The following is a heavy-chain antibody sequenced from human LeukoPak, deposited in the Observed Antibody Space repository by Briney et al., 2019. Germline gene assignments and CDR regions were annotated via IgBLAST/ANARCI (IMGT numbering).Heavy chain of an antibody. CDR1: GFTFSSYAM. Sequence: GSLRLSCAASGFTFSSYAMSWVRQAPGKGLEWIGEIYHSGSTNYNPSLKSRVTISVDKSKNQFSLKLSSVTAADTAVYYCARENYGSGSYPDPYYYYGMDVWGQGTTVTVSS. V-gene: IGHV4-4*02. CDR3: ARENYGSGSYPDPYYYYGMDV. D-gene: IGHD3-10*01. CDR2: IYHSGST. J-gene: IGHJ6*02.